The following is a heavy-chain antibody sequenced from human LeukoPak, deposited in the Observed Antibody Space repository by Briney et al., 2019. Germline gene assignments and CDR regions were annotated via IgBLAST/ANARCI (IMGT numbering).Heavy chain of an antibody. CDR1: GGSISSYY. CDR3: ARSHRYSSSWYSDY. V-gene: IGHV4-4*07. Sequence: SETLSLTCTVSGGSISSYYWSWIRQPAGKGLEWIGRIYTSGSTNYNPSLKSRVTMSVDTSKNQFSLKLGSVTAADTAVYYCARSHRYSSSWYSDYWAREPWSPSPQ. D-gene: IGHD6-13*01. J-gene: IGHJ4*02. CDR2: IYTSGST.